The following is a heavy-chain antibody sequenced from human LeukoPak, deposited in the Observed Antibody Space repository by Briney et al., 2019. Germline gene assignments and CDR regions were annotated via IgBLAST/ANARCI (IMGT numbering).Heavy chain of an antibody. CDR2: INPSGGST. Sequence: ASVKVSCTASGYTFTSYYMHWVRHAPGQGLEWMGIINPSGGSTSYAQKFQGRVTMTRDTSTSTVYMGQSSLRSEDTAVYYCAHGDTSGVLWFDPWGQGTLVTVSS. J-gene: IGHJ5*02. D-gene: IGHD4-17*01. CDR3: AHGDTSGVLWFDP. CDR1: GYTFTSYY. V-gene: IGHV1-46*01.